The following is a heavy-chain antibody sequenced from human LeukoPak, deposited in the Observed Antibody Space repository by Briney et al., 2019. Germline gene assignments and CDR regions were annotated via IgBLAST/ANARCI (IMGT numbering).Heavy chain of an antibody. CDR2: INSDGSST. CDR3: AKDSRITIFGVVRKGYDY. V-gene: IGHV3-74*01. Sequence: GGSLRLSCAASGFTFSSYWMHWVRQAPGKGLVWVSRINSDGSSTSYADSVKGRFTISRDNAKNTLYLQMNSLRAEDTAVYYCAKDSRITIFGVVRKGYDYWGQGTLVTVSS. D-gene: IGHD3-3*01. J-gene: IGHJ4*02. CDR1: GFTFSSYW.